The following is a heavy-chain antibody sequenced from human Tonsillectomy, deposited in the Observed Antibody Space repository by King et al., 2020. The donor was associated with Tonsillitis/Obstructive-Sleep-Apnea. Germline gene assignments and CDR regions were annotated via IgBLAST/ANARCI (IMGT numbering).Heavy chain of an antibody. J-gene: IGHJ5*02. CDR3: ARCRSKPQYDWNDVGPFDP. CDR2: INPSDGSA. CDR1: GYTFTSYY. V-gene: IGHV1-46*01. Sequence: QLVQSGAEVKKPGASVKVSCKASGYTFTSYYIHWVRQAPGQGLEGMGIINPSDGSASYAQKFQGRVTMTRDTTTSTVYKEVSSLRSEDTAVHYVARCRSKPQYDWNDVGPFDPWGQGTLVTVSS. D-gene: IGHD1-1*01.